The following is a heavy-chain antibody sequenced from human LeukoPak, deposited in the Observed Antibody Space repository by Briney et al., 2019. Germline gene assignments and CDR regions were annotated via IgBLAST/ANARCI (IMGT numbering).Heavy chain of an antibody. CDR3: ATIRRGSIYGYYDF. J-gene: IGHJ4*02. CDR2: LLDSWRT. D-gene: IGHD5-18*01. Sequence: PSGTLSLTCTVSGASMSTHYWSWLRQPPGKGLEWIGYLLDSWRTKGNPSLQSRVTLSADTSKNQFSLRLTSVTAADTAVYYCATIRRGSIYGYYDFWGQGILVTVSS. V-gene: IGHV4-59*11. CDR1: GASMSTHY.